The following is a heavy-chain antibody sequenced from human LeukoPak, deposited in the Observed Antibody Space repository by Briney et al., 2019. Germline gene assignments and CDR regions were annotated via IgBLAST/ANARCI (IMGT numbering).Heavy chain of an antibody. CDR2: ISSSSSYI. V-gene: IGHV3-21*01. Sequence: PGGSLRLSCAASGFTFSSYSMNWVRQAPGKGLEWVSSISSSSSYIYYADSVKGRFTISRDSAKNSLYLQMNSLRAEDTAVYYCARDQRKGAFDIWGQGTMVTVSS. CDR1: GFTFSSYS. J-gene: IGHJ3*02. CDR3: ARDQRKGAFDI.